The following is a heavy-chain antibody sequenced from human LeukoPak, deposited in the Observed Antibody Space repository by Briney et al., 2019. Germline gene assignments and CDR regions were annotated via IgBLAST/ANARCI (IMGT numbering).Heavy chain of an antibody. CDR2: IKGDGSST. V-gene: IGHV3-74*01. D-gene: IGHD2-21*01. CDR1: EFTFSRYW. J-gene: IGHJ4*02. CDR3: ARGAYCGGDCPLPNSLY. Sequence: PGGSLRLSCAASEFTFSRYWMHWVRQAPGKGLVWVSRIKGDGSSTTYADSVKGRFTISRDSAKNTLYLQMNSLTAEDTAVYYCARGAYCGGDCPLPNSLYWGRGTLVTVSS.